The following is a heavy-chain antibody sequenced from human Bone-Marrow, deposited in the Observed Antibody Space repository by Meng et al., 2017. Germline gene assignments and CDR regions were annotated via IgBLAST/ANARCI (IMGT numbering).Heavy chain of an antibody. CDR1: GGSFSGYY. Sequence: QVQLQQWGAGLLKPSETLSLTCAVYGGSFSGYYWSWIRQPPGKGLEWIGEINHSGSTNYSPSLKSRVTISVDTSKNQFSLKLSSVTAADTAVYYCARGRSSGWYRPEYFQHWGQGTLVTVSS. J-gene: IGHJ1*01. V-gene: IGHV4-34*01. D-gene: IGHD6-19*01. CDR3: ARGRSSGWYRPEYFQH. CDR2: INHSGST.